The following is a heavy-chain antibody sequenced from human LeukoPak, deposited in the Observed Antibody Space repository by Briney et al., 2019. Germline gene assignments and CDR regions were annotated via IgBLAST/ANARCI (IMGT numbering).Heavy chain of an antibody. J-gene: IGHJ4*02. Sequence: SETLSLTCTVSLGSISNDGYYWTWIRQHPGKGLEWIGYINYSGATYYNPTLKSRLRISLDASKGQFSLTLSSVTAADTAVYYCGRVRGWNFDSWGQGTLVTVSS. CDR3: GRVRGWNFDS. CDR1: LGSISNDGYY. CDR2: INYSGAT. D-gene: IGHD3-3*01. V-gene: IGHV4-31*03.